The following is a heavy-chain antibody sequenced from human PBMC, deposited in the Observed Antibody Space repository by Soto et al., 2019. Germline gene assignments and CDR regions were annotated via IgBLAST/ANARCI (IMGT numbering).Heavy chain of an antibody. J-gene: IGHJ4*02. CDR3: AKDYDYVWGSYRRRSPIDY. CDR1: GFTLRSYS. CDR2: ISGSGGST. V-gene: IGHV3-23*01. D-gene: IGHD3-16*02. Sequence: PGGSLRLSCAASGFTLRSYSMSWVRQAPGKGLEWVSAISGSGGSTYYADSVKGRFTISRDNSKNTLYLQMNSLRAEDTAVYYCAKDYDYVWGSYRRRSPIDYWGQGTLVTVSS.